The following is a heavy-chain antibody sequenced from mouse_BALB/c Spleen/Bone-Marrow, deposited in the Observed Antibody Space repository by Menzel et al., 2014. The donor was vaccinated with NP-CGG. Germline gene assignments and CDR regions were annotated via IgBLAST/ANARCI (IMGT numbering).Heavy chain of an antibody. CDR1: GFTFNTYA. CDR3: VRQGDGCFIWCLDV. CDR2: IRSKSNNYAT. V-gene: IGHV10-1*02. J-gene: IGHJ1*01. D-gene: IGHD2-3*01. Sequence: EVHLVESGGGLVQPKGSLKLSCAVSGFTFNTYAMNWVRQAPGKGLEWVARIRSKSNNYATYYADSVKDRFTSSRNDSQSSLYLRMNNLQTEDPAMYYCVRQGDGCFIWCLDVWGAGTPVPVSS.